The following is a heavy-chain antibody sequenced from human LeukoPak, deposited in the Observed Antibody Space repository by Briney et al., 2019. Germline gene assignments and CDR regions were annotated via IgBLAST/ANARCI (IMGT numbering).Heavy chain of an antibody. V-gene: IGHV3-48*01. CDR3: ARRGGEMVFDY. D-gene: IGHD3-10*01. CDR2: ISSSSSTK. Sequence: PGGSLRLSCAASGFTFSSYSMNWVRQAPGRGLEWVSYISSSSSTKNYADSVKGRFTISRDNAKNSLYLQMNNLRAEDTAVYYCARRGGEMVFDYWGQGTLVTVSS. CDR1: GFTFSSYS. J-gene: IGHJ4*02.